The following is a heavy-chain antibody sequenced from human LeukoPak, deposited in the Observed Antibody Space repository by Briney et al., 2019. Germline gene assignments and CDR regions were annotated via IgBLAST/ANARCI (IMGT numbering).Heavy chain of an antibody. J-gene: IGHJ4*02. D-gene: IGHD3-3*01. V-gene: IGHV4-59*01. CDR3: ARLGVVSGFDY. CDR2: IYYSGST. CDR1: GGSISSYY. Sequence: SETLSLTCTVSGGSISSYYWSWIRQPPGKGLEWIGYIYYSGSTNYNPSLKSRVTISVDTSKNQFSLKLSSVTAADTAVYYCARLGVVSGFDYWGQGTLVTVSS.